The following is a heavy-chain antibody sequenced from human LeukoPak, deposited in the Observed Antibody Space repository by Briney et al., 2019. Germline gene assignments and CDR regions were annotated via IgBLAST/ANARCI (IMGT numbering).Heavy chain of an antibody. J-gene: IGHJ4*02. D-gene: IGHD3-16*01. V-gene: IGHV4-59*11. CDR1: GGSISSHY. Sequence: SETLSLTCTVSGGSISSHYWSWLRQPPGKGLEWIGYIYYSGSTNYNPSLKSRVTISVDTSKNQFSLKLSSVTAADTAVYYCARDGGVPWGQGTLVTVSS. CDR3: ARDGGVP. CDR2: IYYSGST.